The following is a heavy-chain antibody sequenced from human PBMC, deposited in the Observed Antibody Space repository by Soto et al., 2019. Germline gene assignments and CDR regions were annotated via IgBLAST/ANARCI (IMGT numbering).Heavy chain of an antibody. CDR1: GFTFSSYG. J-gene: IGHJ1*01. V-gene: IGHV3-33*01. CDR2: IWYDGSNK. Sequence: GGSLRLSCAASGFTFSSYGMHWVRHAPGKGLEWVAVIWYDGSNKYYADSVKGRFTISRDNSKNTLYLQMNSLRAEDTAVYYCARESGYSSGWYAEYFQHWGQGTLVTVSS. D-gene: IGHD6-19*01. CDR3: ARESGYSSGWYAEYFQH.